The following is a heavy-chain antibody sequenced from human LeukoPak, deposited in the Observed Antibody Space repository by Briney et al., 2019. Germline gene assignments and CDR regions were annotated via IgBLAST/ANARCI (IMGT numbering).Heavy chain of an antibody. CDR2: IYPGDSDT. CDR1: GYSFTSYW. J-gene: IGHJ3*02. Sequence: GESPRISCKGSGYSFTSYWIGWVRQMPGKGLEWMGIIYPGDSDTRYSPSFQGQVTISADKSISTAYLQWSGLKASDTAMYYCARMKTMIFTLGAFDIWGQGTMVTVSS. V-gene: IGHV5-51*01. D-gene: IGHD3-22*01. CDR3: ARMKTMIFTLGAFDI.